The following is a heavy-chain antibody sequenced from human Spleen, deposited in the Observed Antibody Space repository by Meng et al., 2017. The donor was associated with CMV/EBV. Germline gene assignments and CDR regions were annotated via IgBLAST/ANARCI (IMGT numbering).Heavy chain of an antibody. V-gene: IGHV1-8*03. CDR1: GYTSTSYD. CDR2: MNPNSGNT. D-gene: IGHD2-2*01. Sequence: SGYTSTSYDINWVRQATGQGLEWMGWMNPNSGNTGYAQKFQGRVTITRNTSISTAYMELSSLRSEDTAVYYCARVYCSSTSCFYFDYWGQGTLVTVSS. J-gene: IGHJ4*02. CDR3: ARVYCSSTSCFYFDY.